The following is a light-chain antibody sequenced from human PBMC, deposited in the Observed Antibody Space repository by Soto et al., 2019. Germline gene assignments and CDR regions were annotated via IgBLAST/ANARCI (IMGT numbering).Light chain of an antibody. V-gene: IGKV3-20*01. J-gene: IGKJ2*01. CDR2: GAS. CDR1: QSVSSGY. Sequence: EIVLTQSPGTLSLSPGERATLSCRASQSVSSGYLVWYQQKPGQAPRLLIYGASSRATGIPDRFSGSGSGTDFPLTISRLEPEYFAVYYCQQYGSSPETFGEGTKVEIK. CDR3: QQYGSSPET.